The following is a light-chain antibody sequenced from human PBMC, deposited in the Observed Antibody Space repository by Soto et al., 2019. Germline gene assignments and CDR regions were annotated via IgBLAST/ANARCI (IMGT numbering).Light chain of an antibody. J-gene: IGLJ3*02. CDR2: FDD. V-gene: IGLV1-36*01. CDR3: ASWDDDLNGPL. CDR1: SSNLGNNA. Sequence: QSVLTQPPSVSAAPRQRVTISCSGSSSNLGNNAVNWYQQVPGKAPKLLIHFDDRVASGVSDRFSGSKSGTSAFLAISALQSEDEADYYCASWDDDLNGPLFGGGTQLTVL.